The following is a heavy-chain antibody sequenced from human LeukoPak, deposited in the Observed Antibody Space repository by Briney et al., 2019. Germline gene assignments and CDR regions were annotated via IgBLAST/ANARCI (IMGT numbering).Heavy chain of an antibody. Sequence: AGGSLRLSCAASGFTFSNYWMNWVRQAPGKGLEWVANIKEDGSEKYYVDSVKGRFTISRDNAKNPLYLQMNSLRAEDTAVYYCARGRPYSNGWFYFDSWGQGTLVAVSS. CDR3: ARGRPYSNGWFYFDS. CDR2: IKEDGSEK. V-gene: IGHV3-7*03. J-gene: IGHJ4*02. D-gene: IGHD6-19*01. CDR1: GFTFSNYW.